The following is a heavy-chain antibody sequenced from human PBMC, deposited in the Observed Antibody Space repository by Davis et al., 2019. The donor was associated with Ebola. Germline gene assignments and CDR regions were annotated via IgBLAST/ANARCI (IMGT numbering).Heavy chain of an antibody. CDR3: ARDMGIAARRGNWFHP. Sequence: AASVKVSCKASGYTFTGYYMHWVRQAPGQGLEWMGGIIPIFGTANYAQKFQGRVTMTTDTSTSTAYMELRSLRSDDTAVYYCARDMGIAARRGNWFHPWGQGTLVTVSS. J-gene: IGHJ5*02. CDR2: IIPIFGTA. D-gene: IGHD6-6*01. V-gene: IGHV1-2*02. CDR1: GYTFTGYY.